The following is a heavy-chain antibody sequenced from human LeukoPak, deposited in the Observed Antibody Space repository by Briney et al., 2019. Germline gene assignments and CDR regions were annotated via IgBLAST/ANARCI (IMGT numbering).Heavy chain of an antibody. D-gene: IGHD3-9*01. CDR3: ARGGITIFSVLADTLDV. CDR1: GGSISSYY. CDR2: IYYSGST. Sequence: SETLSLTCTVSGGSISSYYWSWIRQPPGKGLEWIGYIYYSGSTNYNPSLKSRVIISVDTSKNQFSLKLSSVTAADTAVYYCARGGITIFSVLADTLDVWGKGTTVTVSS. J-gene: IGHJ6*04. V-gene: IGHV4-59*01.